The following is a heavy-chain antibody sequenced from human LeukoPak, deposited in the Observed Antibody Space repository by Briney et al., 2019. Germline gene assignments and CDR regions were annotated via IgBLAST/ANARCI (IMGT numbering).Heavy chain of an antibody. Sequence: SETLSLTCTVSGGSISSGGYYWSWIRQHPGKGLEWIGYIYYSGSTCYNPSLKSRVTISVDTSKNQFSLKLSSVTAADTAVYYCARASQGNYYYGMNVWGRGTTVTVSS. J-gene: IGHJ6*02. CDR1: GGSISSGGYY. V-gene: IGHV4-31*03. D-gene: IGHD3-10*01. CDR3: ARASQGNYYYGMNV. CDR2: IYYSGST.